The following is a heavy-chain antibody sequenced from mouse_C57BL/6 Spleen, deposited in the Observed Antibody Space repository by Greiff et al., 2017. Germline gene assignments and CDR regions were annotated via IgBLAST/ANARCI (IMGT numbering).Heavy chain of an antibody. J-gene: IGHJ4*01. V-gene: IGHV5-17*01. CDR3: ARIGDDGDYGAMDY. CDR2: ISSGSSTI. CDR1: GFTFSDYG. D-gene: IGHD2-3*01. Sequence: EVQLQESGGGLVKPGGSLKLSCAASGFTFSDYGMHWVRQAPEKGLEWVAYISSGSSTIYYADTVKGRFTISRDNAKNTLFLQMTSLRSEDTAMYYCARIGDDGDYGAMDYWGQGTSVTVSS.